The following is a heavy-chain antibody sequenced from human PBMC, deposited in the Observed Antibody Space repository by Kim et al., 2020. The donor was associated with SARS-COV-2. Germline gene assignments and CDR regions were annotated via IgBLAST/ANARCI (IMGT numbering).Heavy chain of an antibody. CDR2: FDPEDGET. CDR3: ATLDSRGYYKEYYFDY. D-gene: IGHD3-22*01. CDR1: GYTLTELS. J-gene: IGHJ4*02. V-gene: IGHV1-24*01. Sequence: ASVKVSCKVSGYTLTELSMHWVRQAPGKGLEWMGGFDPEDGETIYAQKFQGRVTMTEDTSTDTAYMDLSSLRSEDTAVYYCATLDSRGYYKEYYFDYWGQGTLVTVSS.